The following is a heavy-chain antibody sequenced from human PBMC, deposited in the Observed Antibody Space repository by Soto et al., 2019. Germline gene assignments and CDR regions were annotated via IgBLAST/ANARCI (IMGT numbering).Heavy chain of an antibody. J-gene: IGHJ4*02. CDR2: ISQDGNTK. D-gene: IGHD3-10*02. Sequence: PGGSLRLSCEASGFNFGTYGMHWVRQAPGKGLEWVAVISQDGNTKLYADSVKGRFTISRDNPKNTLCLQMNSLRVEDTAVYYCVGQISSGYWGQGTLVTVS. CDR1: GFNFGTYG. V-gene: IGHV3-30*03. CDR3: VGQISSGY.